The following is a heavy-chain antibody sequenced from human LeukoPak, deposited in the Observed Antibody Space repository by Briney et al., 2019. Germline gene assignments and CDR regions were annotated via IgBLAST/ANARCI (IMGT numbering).Heavy chain of an antibody. J-gene: IGHJ4*02. D-gene: IGHD5-18*01. V-gene: IGHV1-8*03. CDR3: ARIGYSNSYDY. Sequence: GASVEVSCKASGYTFNNFDINWVRQANGQGLEWMGWMNPNSGNTGYAQKFQGRVTITWDTSISTAYMELSSLRSEDTAIYYCARIGYSNSYDYWGQGTLVTVSS. CDR2: MNPNSGNT. CDR1: GYTFNNFD.